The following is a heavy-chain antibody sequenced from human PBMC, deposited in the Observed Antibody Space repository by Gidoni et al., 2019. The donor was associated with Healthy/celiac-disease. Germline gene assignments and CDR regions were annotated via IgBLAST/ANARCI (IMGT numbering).Heavy chain of an antibody. D-gene: IGHD3-22*01. CDR3: GISGYYYSIRYYFDY. CDR1: GGSFSGYY. CDR2: INHSGST. V-gene: IGHV4-34*01. Sequence: QVQLQQWGAGLLKPSETLSLTCAVYGGSFSGYYWSWIRQPPGKGLEWIGEINHSGSTSYNPSLKSRVTISVDTSKNQFSLKLSSVTAADTAVYYCGISGYYYSIRYYFDYWGQGTLVTVSS. J-gene: IGHJ4*02.